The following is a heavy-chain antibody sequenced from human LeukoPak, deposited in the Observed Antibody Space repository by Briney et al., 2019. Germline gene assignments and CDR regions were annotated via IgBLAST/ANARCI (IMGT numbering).Heavy chain of an antibody. CDR2: FDPEDGET. CDR1: GYTLTELS. D-gene: IGHD3-22*01. Sequence: ASVKVSCKVSGYTLTELSMHWVRQAPGKGLEWMGGFDPEDGETIYAQKFQGRVTMTRNTSISTAYMELSSLRSEDTAVYYCADSRYFDYWGQGTLVTVSS. CDR3: ADSRYFDY. J-gene: IGHJ4*02. V-gene: IGHV1-24*01.